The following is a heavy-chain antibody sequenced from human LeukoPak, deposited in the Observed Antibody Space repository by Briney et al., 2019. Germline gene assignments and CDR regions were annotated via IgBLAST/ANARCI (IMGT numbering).Heavy chain of an antibody. CDR3: ARVGVVVVAGGYGMDV. J-gene: IGHJ6*02. CDR2: IKQDGSEK. D-gene: IGHD2-15*01. V-gene: IGHV3-7*01. CDR1: GFTFSTYA. Sequence: PGGSLRLSCAASGFTFSTYAVNWVRQAPGKGLEWVANIKQDGSEKYYVDSVKGRFTISRDNAKNSLYLQMNSLRAEDTAVYYCARVGVVVVAGGYGMDVWGQGTTVTVSS.